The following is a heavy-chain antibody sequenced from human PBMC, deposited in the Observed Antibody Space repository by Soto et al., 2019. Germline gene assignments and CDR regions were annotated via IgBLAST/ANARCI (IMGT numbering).Heavy chain of an antibody. Sequence: ASVKVSCKASGYTFTNYGISWVRQAPGQGLEWMGWISAYNGNTKYAQKLQGRVTMTTDTSTSTAYMELRSLRSDDTAVYYCARGVGSGSNYNQYTEFDPWGQGTLVTVSS. J-gene: IGHJ5*02. CDR3: ARGVGSGSNYNQYTEFDP. CDR1: GYTFTNYG. CDR2: ISAYNGNT. V-gene: IGHV1-18*01. D-gene: IGHD3-10*01.